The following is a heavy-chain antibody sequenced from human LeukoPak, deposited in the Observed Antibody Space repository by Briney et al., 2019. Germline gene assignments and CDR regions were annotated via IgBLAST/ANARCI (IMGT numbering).Heavy chain of an antibody. CDR1: GNTFTSDY. D-gene: IGHD1-26*01. CDR3: VGSSHQRNWFDP. CDR2: VHSSGGVI. Sequence: ASVKVSCMASGNTFTSDYMNWVRQAPGQGLEWMGIVHSSGGVIKYAQEFQDRVTVTRDPSTSTIYMELSSLRSEDTAVYYCVGSSHQRNWFDPWGQGTLVIVSS. V-gene: IGHV1-46*01. J-gene: IGHJ5*02.